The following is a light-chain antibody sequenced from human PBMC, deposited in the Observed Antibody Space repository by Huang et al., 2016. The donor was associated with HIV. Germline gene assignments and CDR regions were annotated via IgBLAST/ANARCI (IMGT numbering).Light chain of an antibody. Sequence: DIQMTQSPSSVSASEGDKVTITCRASQDISIWLSWYQQKPREAPTLLIHSASILVSGVPSRFGGSGSGTNFSLTINGLRPDDFATYYCLQADISPRSFGQGTRLDIQ. CDR3: LQADISPRS. CDR2: SAS. CDR1: QDISIW. V-gene: IGKV1-12*01. J-gene: IGKJ5*01.